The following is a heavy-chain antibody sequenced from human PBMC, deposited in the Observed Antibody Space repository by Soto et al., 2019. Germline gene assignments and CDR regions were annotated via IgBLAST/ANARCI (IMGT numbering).Heavy chain of an antibody. CDR3: ARVGGTVTSDY. CDR2: IYYDGSNK. D-gene: IGHD4-17*01. CDR1: GFAFSAYG. V-gene: IGHV3-33*01. Sequence: QVQLVESGGGVVQPGRSLRLSCAASGFAFSAYGMHWVRQAPGKGLEWVAMIYYDGSNKYYADSVKGRFTISRDNSKNTLYLQMSSLRAEDTALYYCARVGGTVTSDYWGPGTLVTVSS. J-gene: IGHJ4*02.